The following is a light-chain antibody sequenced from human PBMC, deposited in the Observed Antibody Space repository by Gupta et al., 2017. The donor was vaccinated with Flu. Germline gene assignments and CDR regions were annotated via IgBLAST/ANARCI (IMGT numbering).Light chain of an antibody. CDR3: HQYNNWPPWT. CDR1: QSVSRN. Sequence: EIVLTQSTATLSVSPGESATLSCRPSQSVSRNLDWYQQNPGQAPRLLIFGASTRATGIPARFSGSGSWTEFTLTISSLQSEDFAVYYCHQYNNWPPWTFGQGTKVEIK. J-gene: IGKJ1*01. CDR2: GAS. V-gene: IGKV3-15*01.